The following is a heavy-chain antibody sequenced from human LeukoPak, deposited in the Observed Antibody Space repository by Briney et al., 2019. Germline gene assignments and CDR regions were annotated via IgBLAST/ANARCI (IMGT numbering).Heavy chain of an antibody. V-gene: IGHV3-7*01. CDR2: IDPDGSGK. Sequence: GGSLRLSCEASGFTLSTYWMNWVRQVPGKGLDWVANIDPDGSGKRYVDSVKGRFTIARDNADNSLSLHMNSLRAEDTAVYYCASWGAGGNSWGQGTLVTVSS. J-gene: IGHJ4*02. CDR3: ASWGAGGNS. D-gene: IGHD3-16*01. CDR1: GFTLSTYW.